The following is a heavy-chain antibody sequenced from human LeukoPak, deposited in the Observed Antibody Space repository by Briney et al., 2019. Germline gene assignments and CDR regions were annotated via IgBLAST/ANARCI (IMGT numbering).Heavy chain of an antibody. CDR3: ARSPGCSGGSCSGYDAFDI. V-gene: IGHV3-30*04. D-gene: IGHD2-15*01. CDR2: MSYDGSNK. Sequence: PGRSLRLSCAASGFTFSSYAMHWVRQAPGKGLEWVAVMSYDGSNKYYADSVKGRFTISRDNSKNTLYLQMNSLRAEDTAVYYCARSPGCSGGSCSGYDAFDIWGQGTMVTVSS. J-gene: IGHJ3*02. CDR1: GFTFSSYA.